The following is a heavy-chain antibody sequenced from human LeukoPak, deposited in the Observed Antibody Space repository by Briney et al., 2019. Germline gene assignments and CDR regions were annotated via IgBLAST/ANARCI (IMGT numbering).Heavy chain of an antibody. Sequence: GGSLRLSCAASGFTFSSYSMNWVRQAPGKGLEWVSYISSSSSTIYYADSVKGRFTISRDNAKNSLYLQMNSLRAEDTAVYYCARDPGSYYYDSSGYPYYFDYWGQGTLVTVSS. CDR3: ARDPGSYYYDSSGYPYYFDY. V-gene: IGHV3-48*01. CDR2: ISSSSSTI. CDR1: GFTFSSYS. J-gene: IGHJ4*02. D-gene: IGHD3-22*01.